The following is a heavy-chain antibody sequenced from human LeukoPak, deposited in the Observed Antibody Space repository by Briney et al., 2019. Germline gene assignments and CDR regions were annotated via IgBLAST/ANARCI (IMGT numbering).Heavy chain of an antibody. D-gene: IGHD1-7*01. CDR1: GGSISSYY. Sequence: ASETLSLTCTVSGGSISSYYWSWIRQPPGKGLEWIGYIYYSGSTNYNPSLKSRVTISVDTSKNQFSLKLSSVTAADTAVYYCARVSPGTTSRAFDIWGQGTMVTVPS. CDR2: IYYSGST. CDR3: ARVSPGTTSRAFDI. V-gene: IGHV4-59*01. J-gene: IGHJ3*02.